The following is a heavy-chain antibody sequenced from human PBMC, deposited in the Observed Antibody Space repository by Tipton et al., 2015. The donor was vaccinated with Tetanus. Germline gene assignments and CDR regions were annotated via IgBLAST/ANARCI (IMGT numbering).Heavy chain of an antibody. CDR1: GYSFTNYW. Sequence: QLVQSGAEAKKPGESLKISCKTYGYSFTNYWIAWVRQMPGKGLEWMGMIYGGDSDTRYRPSFQGQVNISADKSISTACLQWSSLQASDPAMYYCARHECPHFNFDYWCQGAQVTVSS. J-gene: IGHJ4*02. D-gene: IGHD3-3*02. V-gene: IGHV5-51*01. CDR3: ARHECPHFNFDY. CDR2: IYGGDSDT.